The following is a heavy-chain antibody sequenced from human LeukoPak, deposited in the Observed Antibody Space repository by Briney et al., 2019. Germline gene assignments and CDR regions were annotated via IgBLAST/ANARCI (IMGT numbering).Heavy chain of an antibody. Sequence: ASVKVSCKASGGTFSSYAISWVRQAPGQGLEWMGGIIPIFGTANYAQKFQGRVTITADKSTSTAYMELSSLRSEDTAVYYCARDRKKYSSSLGDPYYYYYMDVWGKGTTVTVSS. V-gene: IGHV1-69*06. CDR2: IIPIFGTA. D-gene: IGHD6-13*01. J-gene: IGHJ6*03. CDR3: ARDRKKYSSSLGDPYYYYYMDV. CDR1: GGTFSSYA.